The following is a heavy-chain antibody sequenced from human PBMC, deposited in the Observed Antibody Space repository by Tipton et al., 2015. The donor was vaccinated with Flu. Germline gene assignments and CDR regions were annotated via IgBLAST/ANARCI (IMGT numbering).Heavy chain of an antibody. J-gene: IGHJ4*02. Sequence: TLSLTCDVSDYSLSSGNYWGWIRQPPGKGLEWIGSIYHTGTAYYNSSLKSRVTFSVDTSKNQFSLKLTSVTAADTAVYYCARQGSSGYYEFDYWGQGTLVTVSS. CDR3: ARQGSSGYYEFDY. V-gene: IGHV4-38-2*01. CDR1: DYSLSSGNY. D-gene: IGHD3-22*01. CDR2: IYHTGTA.